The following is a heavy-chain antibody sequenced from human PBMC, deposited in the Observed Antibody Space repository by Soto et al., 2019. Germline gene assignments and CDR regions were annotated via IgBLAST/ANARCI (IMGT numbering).Heavy chain of an antibody. CDR2: IYYSGST. CDR3: ARGLRSDYYGSGSYVY. CDR1: GGSVSSGSYY. V-gene: IGHV4-61*01. Sequence: PSETLSLTCTVSGGSVSSGSYYWSWIRQPPGKGLEWIGYIYYSGSTNYNPSLKSRATISVDTSKNQFSLKLSSVTAADTAVYYCARGLRSDYYGSGSYVYWGQGTLVTVSS. J-gene: IGHJ4*02. D-gene: IGHD3-10*01.